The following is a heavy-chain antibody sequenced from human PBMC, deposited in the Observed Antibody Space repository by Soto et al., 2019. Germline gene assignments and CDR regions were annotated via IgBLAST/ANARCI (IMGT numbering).Heavy chain of an antibody. CDR3: ALTHYYYYYMDV. Sequence: GASVKVSCKASGYTFTSYYMHWVRQAPGQGLEWMGIINPSGGSTSYAQKFQGRVTITRDTSTSTAYMELSSLRSEDTAVYYCALTHYYYYYMDVWGKGTTVTVSS. CDR2: INPSGGST. D-gene: IGHD2-21*02. V-gene: IGHV1-46*01. J-gene: IGHJ6*03. CDR1: GYTFTSYY.